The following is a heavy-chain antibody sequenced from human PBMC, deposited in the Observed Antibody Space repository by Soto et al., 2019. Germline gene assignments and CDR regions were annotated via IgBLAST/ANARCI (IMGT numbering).Heavy chain of an antibody. CDR1: GGSISSGDYY. J-gene: IGHJ6*02. CDR3: ARALYCISTSCYFGMVDYYGMDV. CDR2: IYYSGST. V-gene: IGHV4-30-4*01. D-gene: IGHD2-2*01. Sequence: QVQLQESGPGLVKPSQTLSLTCTVSGGSISSGDYYWSWIRQPPGKGLEWIGYIYYSGSTYYNPSLKSRVTISVDTSKNQFSLKLSSVTAADTAVYYCARALYCISTSCYFGMVDYYGMDVWGQGTTVTVSS.